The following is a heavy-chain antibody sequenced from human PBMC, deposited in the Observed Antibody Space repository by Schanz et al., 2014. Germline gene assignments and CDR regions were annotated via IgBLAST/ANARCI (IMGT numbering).Heavy chain of an antibody. CDR2: IIPILGIA. CDR1: GITFSTYV. D-gene: IGHD6-13*01. CDR3: ARDGVDAAAGGNY. J-gene: IGHJ4*02. V-gene: IGHV1-69*04. Sequence: QVQLVQSGAEVKKPGSSVKVSCKASGITFSTYVVVCVRQAPGQGLEWMGRIIPILGIATYAQKFQGRLTMTRDTSTSTVYMELSSLRSEDTAVYYCARDGVDAAAGGNYWGQGTLVTVSA.